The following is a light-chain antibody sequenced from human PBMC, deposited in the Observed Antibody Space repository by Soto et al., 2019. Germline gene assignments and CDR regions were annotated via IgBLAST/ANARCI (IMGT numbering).Light chain of an antibody. Sequence: EIVLTQSPGTLSLSPGERATLSCRASQSVSSSYLAWYQQKPGQATRLLIYGASSRATGIPDRFSGSGSGTDFTLTISRLEPEDFAVYYCQQYGSSPETCGQGTKLEIK. V-gene: IGKV3-20*01. J-gene: IGKJ2*01. CDR3: QQYGSSPET. CDR1: QSVSSSY. CDR2: GAS.